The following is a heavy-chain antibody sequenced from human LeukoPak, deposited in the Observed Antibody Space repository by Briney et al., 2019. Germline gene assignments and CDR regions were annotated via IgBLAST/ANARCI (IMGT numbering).Heavy chain of an antibody. CDR1: GFTFTTYS. J-gene: IGHJ4*02. Sequence: GGSLRLSCEASGFTFTTYSMTWVRQAPGKGLEWVSSISSSGGSTFYADSVKGRFTVSRDNSKNTLYLQMNSLRAEDTAVYYCAKFISSSWRGFDYWGQGTLVTVSS. CDR2: ISSSGGST. D-gene: IGHD6-13*01. V-gene: IGHV3-23*01. CDR3: AKFISSSWRGFDY.